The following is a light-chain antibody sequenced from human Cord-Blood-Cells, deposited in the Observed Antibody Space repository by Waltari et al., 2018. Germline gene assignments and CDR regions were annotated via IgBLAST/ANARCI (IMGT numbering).Light chain of an antibody. CDR3: QTWGTVV. CDR1: SGHSSYA. Sequence: QLVLTQSPSASASLGASVKLTCTLSSGHSSYAIAWHQQQPEKGPRYLMKLNSDGSHRKGDGIPDRFSGSSSGAERYLTISSLQSEDEADYYCQTWGTVVFGGGTKLTVL. J-gene: IGLJ2*01. CDR2: LNSDGSH. V-gene: IGLV4-69*01.